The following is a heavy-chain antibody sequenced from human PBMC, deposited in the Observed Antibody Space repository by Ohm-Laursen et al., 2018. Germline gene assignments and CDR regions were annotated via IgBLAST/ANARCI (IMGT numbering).Heavy chain of an antibody. CDR2: INPNSGGT. J-gene: IGHJ3*02. D-gene: IGHD6-13*01. CDR3: AGERQQPESGAFDI. V-gene: IGHV1-2*02. CDR1: GYTFTGYY. Sequence: GASVKVSCKASGYTFTGYYMHWVRQAPGQGLEWMGWINPNSGGTNYAQKFQGRVTMTRDTSTSTVYMELSSLRSEDTAVYYCAGERQQPESGAFDIWGQGTMVTVSS.